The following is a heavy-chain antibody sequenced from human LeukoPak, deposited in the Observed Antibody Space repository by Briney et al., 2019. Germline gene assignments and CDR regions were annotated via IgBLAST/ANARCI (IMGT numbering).Heavy chain of an antibody. D-gene: IGHD3-22*01. V-gene: IGHV1-69*04. J-gene: IGHJ4*02. Sequence: ASVKASCKASGGTFSSYAISWVRQAPGQGLEWMGRIIPILGIANYAQKFQGRVTITADKSTSTAYMELSSLRSEDTAVYYCARAASPSGYYFLFDYWGQGTLVTVSS. CDR1: GGTFSSYA. CDR2: IIPILGIA. CDR3: ARAASPSGYYFLFDY.